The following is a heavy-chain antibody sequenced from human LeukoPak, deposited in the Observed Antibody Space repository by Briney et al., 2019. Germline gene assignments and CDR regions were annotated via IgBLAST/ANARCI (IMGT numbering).Heavy chain of an antibody. D-gene: IGHD6-25*01. Sequence: PGRSLRLSCSASGFTFSSFGMYWVRQAPGKGLEWVAFIRFDGANLYYSESVKGRFTISRDNSKDTLYLQMDSLTTEDTALYYCAINGAAAAALESWGQGTRVTVAS. CDR3: AINGAAAAALES. J-gene: IGHJ4*02. CDR2: IRFDGANL. V-gene: IGHV3-30*03. CDR1: GFTFSSFG.